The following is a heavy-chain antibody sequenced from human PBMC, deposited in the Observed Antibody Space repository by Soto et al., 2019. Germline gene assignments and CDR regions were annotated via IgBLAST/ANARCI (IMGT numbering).Heavy chain of an antibody. Sequence: QVQLVESGGGVVQPGRSLRLSCAASGFTFSSYPMHWVRQAPGKGLEGVAVISYDGSNKYYADSVKGRFTISRDNSKHTLCLQRNRLRLEDTAVDYWARPYIVLVPDAMRPRMEVWGQGTTGPVFS. CDR1: GFTFSSYP. V-gene: IGHV3-30-3*01. J-gene: IGHJ6*02. D-gene: IGHD2-2*01. CDR3: ARPYIVLVPDAMRPRMEV. CDR2: ISYDGSNK.